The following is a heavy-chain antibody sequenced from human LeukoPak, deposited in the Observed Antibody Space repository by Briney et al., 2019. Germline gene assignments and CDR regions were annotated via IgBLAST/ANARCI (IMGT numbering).Heavy chain of an antibody. CDR2: IYTSGST. V-gene: IGHV4-4*07. CDR3: ARDWATVTTFDAFDI. Sequence: TSETLSLTCTVSGGSISSYYWSWIRQPAGKGLEWIGRIYTSGSTNYNPSLKSRVTMSVDTSKNQFSLKLSSVTAADTAMYYCARDWATVTTFDAFDIWGQGTMVTVSS. J-gene: IGHJ3*02. D-gene: IGHD4-17*01. CDR1: GGSISSYY.